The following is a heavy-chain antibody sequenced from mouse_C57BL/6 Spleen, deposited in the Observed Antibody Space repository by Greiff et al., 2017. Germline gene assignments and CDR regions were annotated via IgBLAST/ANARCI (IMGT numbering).Heavy chain of an antibody. CDR1: GYTFTSYW. Sequence: QVQLQQPVAELVKPGASVQLSCKASGYTFTSYWMHWVKQRPGQGLEWIGMIHPNSGSTNYNEKFKSKATLTVDKSSSTAYMQLSSLTSEDSAVYYCASYSNYDAMDYRGQGTSVTVSS. CDR3: ASYSNYDAMDY. V-gene: IGHV1-64*01. J-gene: IGHJ4*01. D-gene: IGHD2-5*01. CDR2: IHPNSGST.